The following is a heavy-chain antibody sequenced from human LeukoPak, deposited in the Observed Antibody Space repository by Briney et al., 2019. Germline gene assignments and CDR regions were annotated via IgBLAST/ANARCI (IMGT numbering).Heavy chain of an antibody. Sequence: GGSLRLSCAASGFTFSSYAMHWVRQAPGKGLEWVAFIRYDGSNKYYADSVKGRFTISRDNSKNTLYLQMNSLRAEDTAVYYCAKPDRHYYYYYMDVWGKGTTVTISS. J-gene: IGHJ6*03. CDR2: IRYDGSNK. CDR1: GFTFSSYA. CDR3: AKPDRHYYYYYMDV. V-gene: IGHV3-30*02.